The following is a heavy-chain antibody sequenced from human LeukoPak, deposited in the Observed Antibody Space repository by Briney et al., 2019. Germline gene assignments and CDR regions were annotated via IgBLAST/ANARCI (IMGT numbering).Heavy chain of an antibody. CDR3: ARLGSTAAAGTNGDC. CDR1: GYTFTGYY. D-gene: IGHD6-13*01. V-gene: IGHV1-2*02. Sequence: GASVKVSCKASGYTFTGYYMHWVRQAPGQGLEWMGWINPNSGGTNYAQKFQGRVTMTRDTSISTAYMELSRLRSDDTAVYYCARLGSTAAAGTNGDCWGQGTLVTVSS. J-gene: IGHJ4*02. CDR2: INPNSGGT.